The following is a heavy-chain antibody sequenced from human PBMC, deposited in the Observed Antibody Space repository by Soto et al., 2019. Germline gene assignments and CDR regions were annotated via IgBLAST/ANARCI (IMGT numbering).Heavy chain of an antibody. Sequence: SETLSLTCTVSGGSISSGGYYWSWIRQHPGKGLEWIGYIYCSGGTYYNPSLKSRVTISVDTSKNQFSLKLSSVTAADTAVYYCARGDYSAYYYGMDVWGQGTTVTVSS. CDR3: ARGDYSAYYYGMDV. D-gene: IGHD4-4*01. J-gene: IGHJ6*02. V-gene: IGHV4-31*03. CDR2: IYCSGGT. CDR1: GGSISSGGYY.